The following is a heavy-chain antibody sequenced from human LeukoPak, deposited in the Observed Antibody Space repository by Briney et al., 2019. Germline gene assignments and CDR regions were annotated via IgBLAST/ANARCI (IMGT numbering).Heavy chain of an antibody. V-gene: IGHV4-39*01. J-gene: IGHJ6*03. Sequence: PSETLSLTCSVSSGSISSSRYYWGWIRQPPGKGLEWIGSIKYGGSAFYNPPLKRRVTVSAHTSKNGFSLKLTSVTAADTAVYYCARQDRGGHQYYYMDFWGKGTTVIVSS. CDR3: ARQDRGGHQYYYMDF. D-gene: IGHD3-16*01. CDR2: IKYGGSA. CDR1: SGSISSSRYY.